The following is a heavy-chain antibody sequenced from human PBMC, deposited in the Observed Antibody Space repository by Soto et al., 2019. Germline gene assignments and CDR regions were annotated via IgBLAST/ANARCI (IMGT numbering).Heavy chain of an antibody. Sequence: QVQLVQSGAEVKKPGASVKVSCKASGYTFSSYGINWVRQAPGQGLEWLGWVSPYDGYTNYAQILQGRVSMTTDTSTKTAYMEGRSLRSDDTAVYYCARGGYYDSSGSRNYFYYGMNVWGQGTTVTVSS. D-gene: IGHD3-22*01. CDR3: ARGGYYDSSGSRNYFYYGMNV. CDR1: GYTFSSYG. CDR2: VSPYDGYT. V-gene: IGHV1-18*01. J-gene: IGHJ6*02.